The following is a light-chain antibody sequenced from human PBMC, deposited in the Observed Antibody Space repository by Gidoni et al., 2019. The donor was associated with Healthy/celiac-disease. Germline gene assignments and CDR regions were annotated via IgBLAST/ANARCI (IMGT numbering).Light chain of an antibody. CDR3: QQSYSTPT. CDR1: QSISSY. V-gene: IGKV1-39*01. CDR2: AAS. J-gene: IGKJ1*01. Sequence: DIQMTQSPSSLSASVGDRVTMTCRASQSISSYLNWYQQKPGIAPKLLIYAASSLQSGVPSRFSGSGSGTDFTLTISSLQPEDFATYYCQQSYSTPTFGQGTKVEIK.